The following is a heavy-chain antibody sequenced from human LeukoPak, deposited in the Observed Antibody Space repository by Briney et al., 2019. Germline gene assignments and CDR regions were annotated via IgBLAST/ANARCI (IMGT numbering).Heavy chain of an antibody. Sequence: SESLSLTCPVPGGSISSGGYSWSWIRQHPGKGLEWIGHIYYSGSTYYNPSLKSRVTISVDTSKNQFSLKLSSVTAADTAVYYCARAGYCSSTSCIMFDYWGQGTLVTVSS. CDR3: ARAGYCSSTSCIMFDY. V-gene: IGHV4-31*03. CDR2: IYYSGST. CDR1: GGSISSGGYS. J-gene: IGHJ4*02. D-gene: IGHD2-2*01.